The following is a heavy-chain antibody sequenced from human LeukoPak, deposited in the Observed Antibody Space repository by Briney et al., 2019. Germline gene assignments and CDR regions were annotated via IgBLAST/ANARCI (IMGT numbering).Heavy chain of an antibody. J-gene: IGHJ4*02. CDR2: ISGSGGST. CDR3: AKYLILWFGESVDY. CDR1: GGSISSSSYY. V-gene: IGHV3-23*01. Sequence: ETLSLTCTVSGGSISSSSYYWGWVRQAPGKGLEWVSAISGSGGSTYYADSVKGRFTISRDNSKNTLYLQMNSLRAEDTAVYYCAKYLILWFGESVDYWGQGTLVTVSS. D-gene: IGHD3-10*01.